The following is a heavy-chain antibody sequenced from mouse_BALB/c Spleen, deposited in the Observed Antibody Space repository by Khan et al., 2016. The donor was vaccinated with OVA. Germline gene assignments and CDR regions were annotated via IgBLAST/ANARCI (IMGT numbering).Heavy chain of an antibody. CDR1: GYIFTSYW. CDR3: ARDEALYNIDY. Sequence: VQLQQSGAELVRPGASVKLSCKTSGYIFTSYWIHWVKQRSGQGLEWIARIYPGTANTYYNENFKGKASLTADTSSNPVYMQLSSLTSEESAVYVYARDEALYNIDYWAQGTTRTVPS. D-gene: IGHD3-2*02. J-gene: IGHJ2*01. V-gene: IGHV1S132*01. CDR2: IYPGTANT.